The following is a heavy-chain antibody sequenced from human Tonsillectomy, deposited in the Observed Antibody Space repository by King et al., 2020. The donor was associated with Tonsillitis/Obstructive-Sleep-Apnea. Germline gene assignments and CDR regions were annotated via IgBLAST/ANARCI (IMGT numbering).Heavy chain of an antibody. CDR1: GFPFSSYS. J-gene: IGHJ4*02. CDR3: AKGSNFGSSSGYSYIDY. D-gene: IGHD6-6*01. CDR2: ISSSGGST. V-gene: IGHV3-23*04. Sequence: VQLVESGGGLVQPGGSLRLSCAASGFPFSSYSMIWVRQAPGKWLEWVSSISSSGGSTYSADSVKGRFTISRDNSKNTLFLQLNSLRAEDTAVYYCAKGSNFGSSSGYSYIDYWGQGTLVTVSS.